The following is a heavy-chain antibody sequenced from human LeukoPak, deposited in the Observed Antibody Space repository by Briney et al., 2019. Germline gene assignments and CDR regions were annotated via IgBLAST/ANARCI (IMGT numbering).Heavy chain of an antibody. Sequence: KASETLSLTCTVSGGSISSDDYYWSWIRHPTGKGLEWIGYIYYSGSTYYNPSLKSRLTISVDTSKNQFSLKLSSVTAADTAVYYCARVHYGSGSLYYSYYYMDVWGKGTTVTVSS. J-gene: IGHJ6*03. D-gene: IGHD3-10*01. CDR3: ARVHYGSGSLYYSYYYMDV. V-gene: IGHV4-30-4*08. CDR1: GGSISSDDYY. CDR2: IYYSGST.